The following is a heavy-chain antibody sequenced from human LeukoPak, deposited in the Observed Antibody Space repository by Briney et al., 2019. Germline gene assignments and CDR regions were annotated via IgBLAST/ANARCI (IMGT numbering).Heavy chain of an antibody. D-gene: IGHD6-6*01. J-gene: IGHJ4*02. CDR2: IYHSGST. Sequence: SETLSLTCAVSGGSISSSNWWSWVRQPPGKGLEWIGEIYHSGSTNYNPSLKSRVTISVDKSKNQFSLKLSSVTAADTAVYYCARGLRRARGVLDYWGQGTLVTVSS. CDR3: ARGLRRARGVLDY. V-gene: IGHV4-4*02. CDR1: GGSISSSNW.